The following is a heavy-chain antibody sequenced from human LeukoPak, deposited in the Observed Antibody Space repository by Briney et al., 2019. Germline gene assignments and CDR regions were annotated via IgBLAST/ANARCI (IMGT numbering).Heavy chain of an antibody. J-gene: IGHJ5*02. Sequence: ASVKVSCKASGGTFSSYAISWVRQAPGQGLEWMGGIIPIFGTANYAQKFQGRVTMTEDTSTDTAYMELSSLRSEDTAVYYCATGTTVTRNWFDPWGQGTLVTVSS. V-gene: IGHV1-69*06. CDR1: GGTFSSYA. CDR2: IIPIFGTA. D-gene: IGHD4-17*01. CDR3: ATGTTVTRNWFDP.